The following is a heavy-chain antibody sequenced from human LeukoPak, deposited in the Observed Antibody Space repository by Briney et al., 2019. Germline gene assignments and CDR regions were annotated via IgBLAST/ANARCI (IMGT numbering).Heavy chain of an antibody. Sequence: PSETLSLTCTVSGGSISSYYWSWIRQPPGKGLEWIGYIYYSGSTNYNPSLKSRVTISVDTSKNQFSLKLSSVTAADTAVYYCARAGVVVTSYFDYWGQGTLVTVSS. CDR1: GGSISSYY. V-gene: IGHV4-59*01. CDR3: ARAGVVVTSYFDY. CDR2: IYYSGST. D-gene: IGHD2-21*02. J-gene: IGHJ4*02.